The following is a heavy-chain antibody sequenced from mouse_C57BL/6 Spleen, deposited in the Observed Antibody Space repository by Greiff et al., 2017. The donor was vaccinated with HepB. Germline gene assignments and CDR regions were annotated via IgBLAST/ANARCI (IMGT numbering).Heavy chain of an antibody. J-gene: IGHJ4*01. V-gene: IGHV2-5*01. CDR3: AKNVNYYGSSSGAMDY. CDR1: GFSLTSYG. Sequence: VKVVESGPGLVQPSQSLSITCTVSGFSLTSYGVHWVRQSPGKGLEWLGVIWRGGSTDYNAAFMSRLSITKDNSKSQVFFKMNSLQADDTAIYYCAKNVNYYGSSSGAMDYWGQGTSVTVSS. CDR2: IWRGGST. D-gene: IGHD1-1*01.